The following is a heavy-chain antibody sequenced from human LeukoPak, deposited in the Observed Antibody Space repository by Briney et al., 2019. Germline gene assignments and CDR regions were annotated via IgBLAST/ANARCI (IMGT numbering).Heavy chain of an antibody. Sequence: PSETLSLTCAVYGGSFSGYYWSWIRQPPGKGLEWIGEINHSGTTNYNPSLKSRVTISVDTSNNQFSLKMTSLTAADTAMYYCARGLYYDLRGGYYAALGSLPFYYFDYWGQGSLVTVSS. CDR3: ARGLYYDLRGGYYAALGSLPFYYFDY. V-gene: IGHV4-34*01. J-gene: IGHJ4*02. CDR2: INHSGTT. CDR1: GGSFSGYY. D-gene: IGHD3-3*01.